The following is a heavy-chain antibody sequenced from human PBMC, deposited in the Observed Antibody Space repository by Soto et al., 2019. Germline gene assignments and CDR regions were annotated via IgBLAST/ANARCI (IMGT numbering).Heavy chain of an antibody. J-gene: IGHJ5*02. Sequence: SETLSLTCTVSGGSISSSSYYWGWIRQPPGKGLEWIGSIYYSGSTYYNPPLKSRVTISVDTSKNQFSLKLSSVTAADTAVYYCARHPYSSGWYLDWFDPWGQGTLVTVSS. V-gene: IGHV4-39*01. CDR1: GGSISSSSYY. CDR3: ARHPYSSGWYLDWFDP. D-gene: IGHD6-19*01. CDR2: IYYSGST.